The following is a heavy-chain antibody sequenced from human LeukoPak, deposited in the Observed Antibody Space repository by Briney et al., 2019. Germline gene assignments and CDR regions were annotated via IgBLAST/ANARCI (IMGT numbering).Heavy chain of an antibody. CDR2: MYYDGVSK. CDR3: ARDLYCSCGSCLYFDY. V-gene: IGHV3-33*01. D-gene: IGHD2-15*01. CDR1: GFTFSNYG. Sequence: GGSLRLSCAASGFTFSNYGMHWARQAPGKGLEWVAVMYYDGVSKYYADSVKGRFTISRDNSMNTLYLQMNSLRAEDTARYFCARDLYCSCGSCLYFDYWGQGTLVTVSS. J-gene: IGHJ4*02.